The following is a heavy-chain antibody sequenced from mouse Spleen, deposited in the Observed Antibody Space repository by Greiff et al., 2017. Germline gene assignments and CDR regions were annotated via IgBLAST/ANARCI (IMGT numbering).Heavy chain of an antibody. CDR1: GYTFTDYW. J-gene: IGHJ3*01. V-gene: IGHV1-69*01. D-gene: IGHD2-1*01. Sequence: VQLQQPGAELVMPGASVKMSCKASGYTFTDYWMHWVKQRPGQGLEWIGAIDTSDSYTSYNQKFKGKATLTVDESSSTAYMQLSSLTSEDSAVYYCARALYGNAWFAYWGQGTLVTVSA. CDR2: IDTSDSYT. CDR3: ARALYGNAWFAY.